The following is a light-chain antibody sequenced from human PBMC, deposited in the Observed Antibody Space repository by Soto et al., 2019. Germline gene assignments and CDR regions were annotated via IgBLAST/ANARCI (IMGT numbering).Light chain of an antibody. CDR3: SSFAGNNNLV. Sequence: QSVLTQPPSASGSPGQSVTISCTGTSSDVGGYNYVSWYQQHPGKAPKLMISEVSKRPSGVPDRFSGSKSGNTASLTVSGLQAADEADYYFSSFAGNNNLVFGGGTKGTVL. CDR2: EVS. V-gene: IGLV2-8*01. J-gene: IGLJ2*01. CDR1: SSDVGGYNY.